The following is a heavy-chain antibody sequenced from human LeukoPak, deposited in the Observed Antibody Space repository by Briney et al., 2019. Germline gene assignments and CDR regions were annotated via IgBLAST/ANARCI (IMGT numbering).Heavy chain of an antibody. D-gene: IGHD5-18*01. J-gene: IGHJ4*02. CDR1: GFTFSSYS. CDR2: ISIISSTM. V-gene: IGHV3-48*02. Sequence: GGSLRLSCAASGFTFSSYSMNWVRQAPGKGLEWVSYISIISSTMYYSDSVNGRFTISRDNAKNTLYLQMNSLRDEDTAVYYCARGLGGYGFGDWGQGTWSPSPQ. CDR3: ARGLGGYGFGD.